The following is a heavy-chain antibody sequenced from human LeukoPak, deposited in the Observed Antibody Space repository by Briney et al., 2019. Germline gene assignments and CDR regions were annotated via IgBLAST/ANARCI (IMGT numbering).Heavy chain of an antibody. V-gene: IGHV3-11*01. CDR2: ISSSGASI. CDR3: ARGGGSGWYVRWFDP. CDR1: GFTFSEFY. Sequence: PGGSLRLSCAASGFTFSEFYMAWIRQAPGKGLEWISSISSSGASIYYAGSVRGRFTISRDNAKNSVSLQMNSLRAEDTAVYYCARGGGSGWYVRWFDPWGQGTLVTVSS. D-gene: IGHD6-19*01. J-gene: IGHJ5*02.